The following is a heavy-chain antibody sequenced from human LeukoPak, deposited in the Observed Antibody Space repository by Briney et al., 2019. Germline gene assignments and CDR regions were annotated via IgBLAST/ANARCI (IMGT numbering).Heavy chain of an antibody. CDR3: ATEYYGAYNY. V-gene: IGHV3-15*01. J-gene: IGHJ4*02. D-gene: IGHD4-17*01. CDR1: GFSFTNAW. CDR2: IKSKTDGGTT. Sequence: GGSLRLSCAASGFSFTNAWMSWVRQAPGKGLEWVGRIKSKTDGGTTDYAAPVKDRFTISRDDSKDTLYPQMNSLKTEDIAVYYCATEYYGAYNYWGQGTLVTVSS.